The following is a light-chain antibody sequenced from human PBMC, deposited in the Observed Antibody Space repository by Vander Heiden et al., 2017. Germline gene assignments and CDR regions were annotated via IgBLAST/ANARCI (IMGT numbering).Light chain of an antibody. V-gene: IGKV1-33*01. J-gene: IGKJ4*01. Sequence: SPSSLSASVGDRVTITCQANQDIRNYLNWYQHKPGKAPKLLIYDASNLEAGVPTRFSGSGSRTDFTFTISSLQPEDIATYYCQQDDNLPLTFGGGTKVXIK. CDR3: QQDDNLPLT. CDR1: QDIRNY. CDR2: DAS.